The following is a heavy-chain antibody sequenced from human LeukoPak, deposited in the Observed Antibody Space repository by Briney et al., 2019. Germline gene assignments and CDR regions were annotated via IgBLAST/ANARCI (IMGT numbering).Heavy chain of an antibody. CDR1: GGSISRSSSIC. D-gene: IGHD1-26*01. CDR2: IYRSGAT. Sequence: PSETLSLTCAVSGGSISRSSSICWTWVRQPPGKGLEWIGEIYRSGATNYNPSLKSRVTMLLDKSKNQFSLKLNSVTAADTAVYYCARAEGGIEGYFDYWGQGTLVTVSS. J-gene: IGHJ4*02. V-gene: IGHV4-4*02. CDR3: ARAEGGIEGYFDY.